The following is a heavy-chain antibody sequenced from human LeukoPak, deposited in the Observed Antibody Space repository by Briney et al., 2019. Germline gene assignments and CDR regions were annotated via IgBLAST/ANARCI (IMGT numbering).Heavy chain of an antibody. D-gene: IGHD3-22*01. Sequence: PGGSLRLSCAASGFIFSDYYMTWIRQAPGKGLEWVSYSSNSGSHTHFANSVKGRFTISRDSARNSVYLQMSSLRAEDTALYYCARLYYDRSGYYHAFDMWGQGTMVIVSS. CDR1: GFIFSDYY. CDR3: ARLYYDRSGYYHAFDM. CDR2: SSNSGSHT. V-gene: IGHV3-11*03. J-gene: IGHJ3*02.